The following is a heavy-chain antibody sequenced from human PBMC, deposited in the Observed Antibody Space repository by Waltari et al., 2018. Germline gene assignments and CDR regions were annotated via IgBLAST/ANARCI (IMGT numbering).Heavy chain of an antibody. J-gene: IGHJ6*03. D-gene: IGHD5-12*01. Sequence: QVQLQQWGAGLLKPSETLSLTCAVYGGSFSGYYWSGHRQPPGKGLEWIGEINHSGSTNYNPSLKSRVTISVDTSKNQFSLKLSSVTAADTAVYYCARDRDGYNYYYYYMDVWGKGTTVTVSS. CDR2: INHSGST. CDR3: ARDRDGYNYYYYYMDV. V-gene: IGHV4-34*01. CDR1: GGSFSGYY.